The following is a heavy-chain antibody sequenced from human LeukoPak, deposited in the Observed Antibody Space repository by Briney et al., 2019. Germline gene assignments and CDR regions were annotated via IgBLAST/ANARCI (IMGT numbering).Heavy chain of an antibody. CDR1: GGSISSTSSY. CDR2: IYYSGETT. V-gene: IGHV4-39*07. CDR3: ARVVSAIVHY. Sequence: PSETLSLTCTVSGGSISSTSSYWGWIRQPPGKGLEWIGSIYYSGETTYYNPSFRSRVTILLDTSKNQFSLKLSSVTAADTAVYYCARVVSAIVHYWGQGTLVTVSS. J-gene: IGHJ4*02. D-gene: IGHD2-21*02.